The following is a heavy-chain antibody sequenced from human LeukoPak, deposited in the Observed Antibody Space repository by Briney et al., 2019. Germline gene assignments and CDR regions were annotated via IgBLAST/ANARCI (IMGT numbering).Heavy chain of an antibody. CDR3: AREAPALLRYFDWLPIPGGFFDY. J-gene: IGHJ4*02. V-gene: IGHV1-69*05. D-gene: IGHD3-9*01. CDR1: GGTFSSYA. Sequence: ASVKVSCKASGGTFSSYAISWVRQAPGQGLEWMGGIIPIFGTANYAQKLQGRVTMTTDTSTSTAYMELRSLRSDDTAVYYCAREAPALLRYFDWLPIPGGFFDYWGQGTLVTVSS. CDR2: IIPIFGTA.